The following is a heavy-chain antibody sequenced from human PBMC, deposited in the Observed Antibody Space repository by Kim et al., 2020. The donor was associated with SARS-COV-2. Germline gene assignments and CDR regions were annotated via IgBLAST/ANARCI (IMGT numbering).Heavy chain of an antibody. CDR3: ARELRVLEWLDP. J-gene: IGHJ5*02. Sequence: YDNPSLKSRVTISVDTSKNQFSLKLSSVTAADTAVYYCARELRVLEWLDPWGQGTLVAVSS. D-gene: IGHD3-3*01. V-gene: IGHV4-30-2*05.